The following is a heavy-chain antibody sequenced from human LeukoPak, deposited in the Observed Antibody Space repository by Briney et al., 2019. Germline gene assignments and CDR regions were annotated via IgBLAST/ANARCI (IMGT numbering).Heavy chain of an antibody. J-gene: IGHJ4*02. CDR1: GFTFSSYG. D-gene: IGHD3-22*01. Sequence: GRSLRLSCAASGFTFSSYGMHWVRQAPGKGLEWVAVISYDGSNKYYADSVKGRFTISRDNSKNTLYLQMNSLRAEDTAVYYCARDFLVLDSSGYYSNWGQGTLVTVSS. V-gene: IGHV3-30*03. CDR3: ARDFLVLDSSGYYSN. CDR2: ISYDGSNK.